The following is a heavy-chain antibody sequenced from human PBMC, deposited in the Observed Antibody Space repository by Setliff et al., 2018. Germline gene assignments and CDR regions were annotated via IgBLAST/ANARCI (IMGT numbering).Heavy chain of an antibody. V-gene: IGHV1-2*06. CDR3: ARGPFLEWLLYYDY. CDR2: INPNSGGT. CDR1: GYTFTGYY. D-gene: IGHD3-3*01. J-gene: IGHJ4*02. Sequence: ASVKVSCKASGYTFTGYYMHWVRQAPEQGLEWMGRINPNSGGTNYAQKFQGRVTMTRDTSISTAYMELSRLRSDDTAVYYCARGPFLEWLLYYDYWGQGTLVTVSS.